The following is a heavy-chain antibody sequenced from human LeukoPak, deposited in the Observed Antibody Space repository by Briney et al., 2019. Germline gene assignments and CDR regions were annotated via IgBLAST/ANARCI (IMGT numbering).Heavy chain of an antibody. CDR1: GGSISSYY. CDR2: IYYSGST. Sequence: SETLSLTCTVSGGSISSYYWSWIRQPPGKGLEWIGYIYYSGSTNYNPSLKSRVTISVDTSKNQFSLKLSSVPAADTAVYYCARGRAYSSGWYAPRLFDYWGQGTLVTVSS. D-gene: IGHD6-19*01. CDR3: ARGRAYSSGWYAPRLFDY. J-gene: IGHJ4*02. V-gene: IGHV4-59*12.